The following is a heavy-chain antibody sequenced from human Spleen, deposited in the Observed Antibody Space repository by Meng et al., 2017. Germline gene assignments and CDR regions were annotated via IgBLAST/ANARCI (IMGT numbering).Heavy chain of an antibody. CDR1: GFAFSSYP. D-gene: IGHD2-21*01. V-gene: IGHV3-21*01. CDR2: ISGSSTYI. CDR3: ARDRSKVIYGPFEY. Sequence: GESLKISCATSGFAFSSYPLNWVRQAPGRGLEWVSSISGSSTYIDYADSVKGRFTISRDNAKKSMYLQMNSLRAEDTAVYFCARDRSKVIYGPFEYWGQGTLVTVSS. J-gene: IGHJ4*02.